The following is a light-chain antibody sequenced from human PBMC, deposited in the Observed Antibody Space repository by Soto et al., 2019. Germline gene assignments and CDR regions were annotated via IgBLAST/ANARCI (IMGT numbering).Light chain of an antibody. CDR2: TGS. V-gene: IGKV1-12*01. CDR3: QQANSFPHT. Sequence: DIQMTQSPSSVSASVGVRVSITCWASRGISSWLAWYQQKPGRAPKLLIYTGSSLQSGVPSRFSGTGSGTDFTLTISSLQPEDVATYYCQQANSFPHTFGGGTKVEIK. J-gene: IGKJ4*01. CDR1: RGISSW.